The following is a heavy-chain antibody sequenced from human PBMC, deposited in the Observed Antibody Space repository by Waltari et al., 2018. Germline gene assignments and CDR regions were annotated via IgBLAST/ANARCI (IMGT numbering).Heavy chain of an antibody. CDR3: AKITGSAVGDLDF. J-gene: IGHJ4*02. D-gene: IGHD3-16*01. V-gene: IGHV1-2*02. CDR2: INPNSGCT. CDR1: GYTFTGYS. Sequence: QVQLVQSGAEVKKSGASVTVSCKASGYTFTGYSLHWVRQAPGQGLGWVGWINPNSGCTKYEQKLQGRVTMTRDTSINTAYMEMSGLRSDDTAVYYCAKITGSAVGDLDFWGRGTLVTVSS.